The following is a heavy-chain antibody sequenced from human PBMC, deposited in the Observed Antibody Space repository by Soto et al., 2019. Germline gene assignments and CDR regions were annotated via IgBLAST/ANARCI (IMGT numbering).Heavy chain of an antibody. CDR1: GFTFSSYG. Sequence: PGGSLRLSCAASGFTFSSYGIHLVRQAPGKGLEWVAVIWYDGSRKYYAESVKGRLTISRDNSKNTLYLQMNSLRAEDTAVYYCARDHSSSWYGPPAYFDYWGQGTLVTVSS. CDR3: ARDHSSSWYGPPAYFDY. J-gene: IGHJ4*02. D-gene: IGHD6-13*01. V-gene: IGHV3-33*01. CDR2: IWYDGSRK.